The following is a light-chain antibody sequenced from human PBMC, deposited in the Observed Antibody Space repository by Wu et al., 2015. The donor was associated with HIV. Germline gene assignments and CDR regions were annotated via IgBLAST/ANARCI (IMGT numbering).Light chain of an antibody. Sequence: DIQLTQSPSSLSASAGDRLTITCRASQNINNLLHWYQQRPGTAPKPLIYDASILQSGVPSRSSGSGSGTDFTLTINTLQPEDFATYYCQQSYSDILTFGGGTNVEI. V-gene: IGKV1-39*01. CDR2: DAS. J-gene: IGKJ4*01. CDR3: QQSYSDILT. CDR1: QNINNL.